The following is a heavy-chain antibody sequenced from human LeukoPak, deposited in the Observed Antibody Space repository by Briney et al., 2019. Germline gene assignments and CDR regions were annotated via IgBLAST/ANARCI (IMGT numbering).Heavy chain of an antibody. V-gene: IGHV3-23*01. Sequence: PGGSLRLSCVASGFTFSSYAMSWVRQAPGKGLEWVSGISGSGASTYYADSVKGRFTISRDNSKNTLYLQMNSLRAEDTAVYCCAKDPAVANTARRFQHWGQGTLVTVTS. CDR2: ISGSGAST. CDR3: AKDPAVANTARRFQH. D-gene: IGHD6-19*01. CDR1: GFTFSSYA. J-gene: IGHJ1*01.